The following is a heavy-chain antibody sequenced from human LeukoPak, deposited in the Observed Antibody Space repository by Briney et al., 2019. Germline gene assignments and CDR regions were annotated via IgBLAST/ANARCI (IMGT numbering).Heavy chain of an antibody. Sequence: GGSLRPSCAASGFTFSSYAMSWVRQAPGKGLEWVSAISGSGGSTYYADSVKGRFTISRDNSKNTLYLQMNSLRAEDTAVYYCAKSILPFTTSCSFDYWGQGTLVTVSS. CDR1: GFTFSSYA. CDR2: ISGSGGST. J-gene: IGHJ4*02. CDR3: AKSILPFTTSCSFDY. D-gene: IGHD2-2*01. V-gene: IGHV3-23*01.